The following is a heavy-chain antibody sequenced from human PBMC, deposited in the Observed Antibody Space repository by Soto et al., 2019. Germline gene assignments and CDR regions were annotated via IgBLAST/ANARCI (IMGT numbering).Heavy chain of an antibody. Sequence: SEPLSLTCTVSGDSISSGGYYWSWIRQHPGKGLEWIGYVYYSGSTSYNPSLETGVTISVDTSKNQFSLKLTSVTPADTAIYYCARVKRSTSRLDPWGQGTLVTAPQ. V-gene: IGHV4-61*08. CDR3: ARVKRSTSRLDP. CDR1: GDSISSGGYY. J-gene: IGHJ5*02. D-gene: IGHD1-26*01. CDR2: VYYSGST.